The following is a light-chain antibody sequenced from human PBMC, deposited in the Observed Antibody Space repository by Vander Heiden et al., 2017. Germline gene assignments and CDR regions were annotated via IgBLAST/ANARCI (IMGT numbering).Light chain of an antibody. CDR3: GSYTSSSTQV. Sequence: QSALTQPASVSGSPGQSITISCTGASRDVGGYIYVSWYQQHPGKAPKLMIYEVSNRPSGVSNRFSGSKSGNTASLTNSGLQAEDEADYYCGSYTSSSTQVFGTGTKVTVL. CDR2: EVS. V-gene: IGLV2-14*01. CDR1: SRDVGGYIY. J-gene: IGLJ1*01.